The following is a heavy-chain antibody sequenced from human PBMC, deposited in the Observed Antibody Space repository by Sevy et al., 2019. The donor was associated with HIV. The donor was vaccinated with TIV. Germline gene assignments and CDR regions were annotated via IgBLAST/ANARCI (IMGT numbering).Heavy chain of an antibody. CDR2: ICHTGST. CDR1: GGSNNNYY. CDR3: AASYYDFLTGSGGWFDP. J-gene: IGHJ5*02. Sequence: SETLSLTCSLSGGSNNNYYWSWIRQPPGKGLEWIGYICHTGSTNYNPSLKSRVTISIDKSNNQFSLKLSSVTAADTAVYYCAASYYDFLTGSGGWFDPWGRGTLDTVSS. D-gene: IGHD3-9*01. V-gene: IGHV4-59*13.